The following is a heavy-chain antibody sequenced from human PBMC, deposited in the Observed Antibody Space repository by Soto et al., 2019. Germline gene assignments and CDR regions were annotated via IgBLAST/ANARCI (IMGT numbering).Heavy chain of an antibody. D-gene: IGHD3-10*02. CDR2: LIHGGST. V-gene: IGHV4-34*12. CDR1: NSSLGAFH. J-gene: IGHJ3*01. CDR3: ARSPLSYDYVRQTWREVGDSFDV. Sequence: TLSLTCAIYNSSLGAFHWTWIRQPPGKGLEWIGELIHGGSTNYNPSLKSRVTFSLDTSKSQFSLHVMSVTAADTAVYYCARSPLSYDYVRQTWREVGDSFDVWGRGTSVTVSS.